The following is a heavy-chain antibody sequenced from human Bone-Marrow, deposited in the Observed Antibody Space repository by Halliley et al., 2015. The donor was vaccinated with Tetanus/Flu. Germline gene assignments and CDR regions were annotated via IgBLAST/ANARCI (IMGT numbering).Heavy chain of an antibody. Sequence: SLRLSCAASGFTFHSYEIHWVRQATGKGLEWVSYISTGSTTIYYADSVKGRFIISRDNAKNSLYLQMNSLRAEDTAVYYCARVVCYEGCPFDYWGQGTLVTVAS. V-gene: IGHV3-48*03. J-gene: IGHJ4*02. CDR2: ISTGSTTI. D-gene: IGHD2-2*01. CDR3: ARVVCYEGCPFDY. CDR1: GFTFHSYE.